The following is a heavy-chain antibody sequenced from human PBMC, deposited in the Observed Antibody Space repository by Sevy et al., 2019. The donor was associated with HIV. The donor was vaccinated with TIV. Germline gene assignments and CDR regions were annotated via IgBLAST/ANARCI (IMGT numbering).Heavy chain of an antibody. CDR2: IKGEGSDK. Sequence: GGSLRLSCAASGFSFSANWMNWVRQAPGKGLEWVANIKGEGSDKHYVDSVEGRFTISRDNAKTVLYLQMNSLRVEDTAVYYCAHETFRRFEAWGQGTLVTVSS. J-gene: IGHJ4*02. CDR1: GFSFSANW. CDR3: AHETFRRFEA. V-gene: IGHV3-7*01. D-gene: IGHD3-16*01.